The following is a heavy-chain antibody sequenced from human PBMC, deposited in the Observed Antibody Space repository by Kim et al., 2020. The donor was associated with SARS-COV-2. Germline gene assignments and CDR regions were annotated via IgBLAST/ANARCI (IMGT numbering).Heavy chain of an antibody. J-gene: IGHJ6*02. Sequence: GGSLRLSCAASGFTFSSYWMSWVRQAPGKGLEWVANIKQDGSEKYYVDSVKGRFTISRDNAKNSLYLQMNSLRAEDTAVYYCARDQISGSYLGAYYYYYGMDVWGQGTTVTVSS. CDR1: GFTFSSYW. V-gene: IGHV3-7*01. CDR2: IKQDGSEK. D-gene: IGHD1-26*01. CDR3: ARDQISGSYLGAYYYYYGMDV.